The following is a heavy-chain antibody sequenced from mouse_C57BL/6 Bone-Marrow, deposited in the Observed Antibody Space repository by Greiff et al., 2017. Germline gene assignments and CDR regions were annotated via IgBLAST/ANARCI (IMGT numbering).Heavy chain of an antibody. CDR2: IYPRSGNT. V-gene: IGHV1-81*01. CDR1: GYTFTSYG. Sequence: QVQLQQSGAELARPGASVKMSCKASGYTFTSYGISWVKQSTGQGLEWIGEIYPRSGNTYYNEKFKGMATLTADKSSSTAYMELRSLKSEDSAVYVDTRDIITQYYFYYWGQGTTLPVSS. J-gene: IGHJ2*01. CDR3: TRDIITQYYFYY. D-gene: IGHD1-1*01.